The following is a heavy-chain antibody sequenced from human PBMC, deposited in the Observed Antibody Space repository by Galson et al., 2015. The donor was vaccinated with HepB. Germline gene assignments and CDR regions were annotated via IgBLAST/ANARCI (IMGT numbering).Heavy chain of an antibody. D-gene: IGHD3-16*01. CDR1: GFTFSSYW. V-gene: IGHV3-74*01. CDR2: INTDGSGA. J-gene: IGHJ6*03. CDR3: ARVPQSLVYYMDV. Sequence: SLRLSCAASGFTFSSYWMRWVRQAPGKGLVWVSRINTDGSGASYADSVKGRFTISRDNAKNTLYLQMNSLRAEDTAVYYCARVPQSLVYYMDVWGKGTTVTVSS.